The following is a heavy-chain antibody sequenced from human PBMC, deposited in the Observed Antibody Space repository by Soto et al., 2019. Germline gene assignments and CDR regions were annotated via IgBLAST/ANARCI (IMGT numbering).Heavy chain of an antibody. J-gene: IGHJ6*02. CDR1: GGTFSSYA. V-gene: IGHV1-69*13. CDR2: IIPSFGST. CDR3: AYGWLSQHYYYYGMDV. Sequence: ASVKVSCKASGGTFSSYAISWVRQAPGQGLEWMGGIIPSFGSTNYAQKFQGRVTITADESTSTAYMELSSLRSEDTDVYYCAYGWLSQHYYYYGMDVWGQGTTVTVSS. D-gene: IGHD3-22*01.